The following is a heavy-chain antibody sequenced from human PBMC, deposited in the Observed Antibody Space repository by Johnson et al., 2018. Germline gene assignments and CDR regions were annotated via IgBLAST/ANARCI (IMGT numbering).Heavy chain of an antibody. D-gene: IGHD2-8*01. CDR2: LNHSGST. CDR3: ARDALFGGYCTKGVCPPNYYYGMDV. Sequence: QVQLQQWGAGLLKPSETLSLTCAVYGGSFSGYYWSWIRQHQGKGLEWIGELNHSGSTHYNPSLKSRVTISVDPPKNQFSLKLSSVTAADTAVYYCARDALFGGYCTKGVCPPNYYYGMDVWGQGTTVTVSS. CDR1: GGSFSGYY. V-gene: IGHV4-34*01. J-gene: IGHJ6*02.